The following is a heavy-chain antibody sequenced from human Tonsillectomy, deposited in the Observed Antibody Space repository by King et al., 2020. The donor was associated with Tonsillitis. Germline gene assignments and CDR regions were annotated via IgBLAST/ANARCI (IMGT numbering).Heavy chain of an antibody. D-gene: IGHD5-12*01. Sequence: VQLVESGGGLVQPGGSLRLSCEASGFIFSIYWMNWVRRAPGKGLEWVANINQDGSEKSYVDSVKGRFTISRDNAKNSLSLQMISLRAEDTAVYYCARATITSWKGPAFDIWGQGTMVTVSS. CDR1: GFIFSIYW. J-gene: IGHJ3*02. V-gene: IGHV3-7*03. CDR2: INQDGSEK. CDR3: ARATITSWKGPAFDI.